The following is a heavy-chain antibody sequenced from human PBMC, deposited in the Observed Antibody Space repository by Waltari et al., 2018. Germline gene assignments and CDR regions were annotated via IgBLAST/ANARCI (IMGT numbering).Heavy chain of an antibody. CDR2: INPSGGST. V-gene: IGHV1-46*01. Sequence: QVQLVQSGAEVKKPGASVKISCKTSEYTFTSSYVHWVRQAPGQGLEWMGIINPSGGSTIYAQKFQGRVTITADESTSTAYMELSSLRSEDTAVYYCALWSGYSPEYFQHWGQGTLVTVSS. CDR3: ALWSGYSPEYFQH. D-gene: IGHD3-3*01. J-gene: IGHJ1*01. CDR1: EYTFTSSY.